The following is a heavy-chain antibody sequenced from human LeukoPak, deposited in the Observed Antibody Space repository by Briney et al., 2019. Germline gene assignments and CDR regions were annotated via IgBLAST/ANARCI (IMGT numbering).Heavy chain of an antibody. CDR2: ISISGVTK. D-gene: IGHD2-2*01. CDR1: GSTFSRYD. J-gene: IGHJ4*02. V-gene: IGHV3-48*03. CDR3: TSHGSTNYFDY. Sequence: LAGGSLRLSCATSGSTFSRYDYNWVRQAPGKGLEWISYISISGVTKYYADSVRGRFTVSRDNARDSLYLQMDSLRAEDTATYYCTSHGSTNYFDYCGQGTQVTVSS.